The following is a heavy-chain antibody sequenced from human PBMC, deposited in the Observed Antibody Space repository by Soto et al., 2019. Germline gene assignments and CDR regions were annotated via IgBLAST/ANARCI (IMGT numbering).Heavy chain of an antibody. CDR3: ARQLYTAMVPLPLYYYYGMDV. CDR2: IYPGDSDT. V-gene: IGHV5-51*01. J-gene: IGHJ6*02. D-gene: IGHD5-18*01. Sequence: EVQLVQSGAEVKKPGESLKISCKGSGYSFTSYWIGWVRQMPGKGLEWMGIIYPGDSDTRYSPSFQGQVTISADKSISTAYLQWSSLKASDTAMYYCARQLYTAMVPLPLYYYYGMDVWGQGTTVTVSS. CDR1: GYSFTSYW.